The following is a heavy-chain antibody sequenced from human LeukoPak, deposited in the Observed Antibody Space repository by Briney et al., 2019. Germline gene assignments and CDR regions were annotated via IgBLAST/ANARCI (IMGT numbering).Heavy chain of an antibody. CDR3: ATDREDYDSSGYYLSDAFDI. CDR2: ISSSSATI. V-gene: IGHV3-48*01. Sequence: PGGSLRLSCAVSGFTFSGYSMKWVRQAPGKGLEWVSYISSSSATIYHADSVKGRFTVSRDNAKNSLYLQMDSPRVEDTAVYYCATDREDYDSSGYYLSDAFDIWGQGTMVTVSS. CDR1: GFTFSGYS. J-gene: IGHJ3*02. D-gene: IGHD3-22*01.